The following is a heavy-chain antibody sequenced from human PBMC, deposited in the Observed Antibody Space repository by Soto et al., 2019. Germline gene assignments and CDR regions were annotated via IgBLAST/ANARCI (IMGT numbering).Heavy chain of an antibody. CDR3: AREGLYDILTGYYKD. D-gene: IGHD3-9*01. Sequence: QVQLVQSGAEVKKPGASVKVSCKASGYTFTSYAMHWVRQAPGQRLEWMGWINAGNGNTKYSQKFQGRVTITRDTSASTAYMELSSLISEDTAVYYCAREGLYDILTGYYKDWGQGTLVTVSS. CDR2: INAGNGNT. V-gene: IGHV1-3*01. J-gene: IGHJ4*02. CDR1: GYTFTSYA.